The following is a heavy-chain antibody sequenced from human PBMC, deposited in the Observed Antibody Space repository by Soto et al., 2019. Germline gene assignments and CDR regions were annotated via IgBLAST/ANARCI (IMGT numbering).Heavy chain of an antibody. CDR2: ISYDGSNK. D-gene: IGHD6-13*01. CDR1: GFTFSSYA. Sequence: QVQLVESRGGVVQPGRSLRLSCAASGFTFSSYAMHWVRQAPGKGLEWVAVISYDGSNKYYADSVKGRFTISRDNSKNTLYLQMNSLRAEDTAVYYCARRQQLVQGIYYYYYGMDVWGQGTTVTVSS. V-gene: IGHV3-30-3*01. J-gene: IGHJ6*02. CDR3: ARRQQLVQGIYYYYYGMDV.